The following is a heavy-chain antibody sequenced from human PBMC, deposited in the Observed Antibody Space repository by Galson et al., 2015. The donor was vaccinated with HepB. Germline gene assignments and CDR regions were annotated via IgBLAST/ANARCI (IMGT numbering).Heavy chain of an antibody. CDR1: GGSIRSYF. Sequence: ETLSLTCTVSGGSIRSYFWSWIRQPPGPGLEWIGYIYYIGSTSYNPSLKSRVTISVDTSKNQFSLKLTSMTAADTAVYYRARSYCSGGSCYYYFDYWGQGTLVTVSS. CDR3: ARSYCSGGSCYYYFDY. J-gene: IGHJ4*02. V-gene: IGHV4-59*01. CDR2: IYYIGST. D-gene: IGHD2-15*01.